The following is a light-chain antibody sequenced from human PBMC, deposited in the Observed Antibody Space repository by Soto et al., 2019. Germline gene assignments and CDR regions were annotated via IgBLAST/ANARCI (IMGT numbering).Light chain of an antibody. J-gene: IGKJ1*01. CDR2: ATS. Sequence: DIQMTQSPSSLSVSVGDRVTITCRASQSIGGFLNWYQQKPGKAPRLLIYATSTLQSGVPSRFSGSGSGTDFTLTISRLQSEDSATYYCQQYYSYPRTFGQGTKVDIK. V-gene: IGKV1-39*01. CDR3: QQYYSYPRT. CDR1: QSIGGF.